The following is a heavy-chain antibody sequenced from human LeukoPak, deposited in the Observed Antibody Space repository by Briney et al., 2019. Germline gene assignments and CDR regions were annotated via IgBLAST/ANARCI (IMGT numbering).Heavy chain of an antibody. D-gene: IGHD2-15*01. V-gene: IGHV1-8*03. CDR1: GYTFTSYD. CDR3: ARGGLYCSGGSCYLDY. CDR2: MNPNSGNT. J-gene: IGHJ4*02. Sequence: GASVKVSCKASGYTFTSYDINWVRQATGQGLEWMGWMNPNSGNTGYAQKFQGRVTITRNTSISTAYMELSSLRSEDTAVYYCARGGLYCSGGSCYLDYWGQGNLGTVSS.